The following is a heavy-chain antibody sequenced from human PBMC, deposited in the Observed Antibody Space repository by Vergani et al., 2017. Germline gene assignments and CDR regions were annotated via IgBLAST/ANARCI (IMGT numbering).Heavy chain of an antibody. CDR3: ARDWSPVYSRTPWFDP. Sequence: EVQLVESGGGLVKPGGSLRLSCAASGFSFSSYSMNWVRQAPGKGLEWVASISGSSSYVFYRDSVEGRFTITRDNAKKSVYLQMNSLRAEDTAMYFCARDWSPVYSRTPWFDPWGQGTLVTVSS. J-gene: IGHJ5*02. D-gene: IGHD6-13*01. V-gene: IGHV3-21*02. CDR2: ISGSSSYV. CDR1: GFSFSSYS.